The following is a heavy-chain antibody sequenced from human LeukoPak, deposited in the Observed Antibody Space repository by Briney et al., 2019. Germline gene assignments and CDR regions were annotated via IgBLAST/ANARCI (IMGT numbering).Heavy chain of an antibody. J-gene: IGHJ4*02. CDR2: ISGSGGST. CDR1: GFTFSSYG. V-gene: IGHV3-23*01. CDR3: AKALFDCSSTSCYGSHY. Sequence: PGGSLRLSCAASGFTFSSYGMSWVRQAPGKGLEWVSAISGSGGSTYYADSVKGRFTISRDNSKNTLYLQMNSLRAEDTAVYYCAKALFDCSSTSCYGSHYWGQGTLVTVSS. D-gene: IGHD2-2*01.